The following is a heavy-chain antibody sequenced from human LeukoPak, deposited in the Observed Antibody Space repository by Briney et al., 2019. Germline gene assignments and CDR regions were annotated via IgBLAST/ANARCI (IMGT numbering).Heavy chain of an antibody. D-gene: IGHD6-19*01. V-gene: IGHV3-23*01. CDR3: AKYSVAGSGRYMDV. J-gene: IGHJ6*03. Sequence: GGSLRLSCAASGFTFSSYAMSWVRQAPGKGLEWVSAISGSGGSTYYADSVKGRFTISRDNSKNTLYLQMNSLRAEDTAVYYCAKYSVAGSGRYMDVWGKGTTVTVSS. CDR1: GFTFSSYA. CDR2: ISGSGGST.